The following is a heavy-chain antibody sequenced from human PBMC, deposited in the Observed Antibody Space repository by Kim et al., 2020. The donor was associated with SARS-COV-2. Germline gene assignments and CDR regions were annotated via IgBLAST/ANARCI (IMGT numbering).Heavy chain of an antibody. CDR3: ARDRVSIVVGNYFDY. CDR1: GYTFTSYA. D-gene: IGHD2-21*01. J-gene: IGHJ4*02. CDR2: INAGNGNT. Sequence: ASLKVSCKASGYTFTSYAMHWVRQAPGQRLEWMGWINAGNGNTKYSQKFQGRVTITRDTSASTAYMELSSLRSEDTAVYYCARDRVSIVVGNYFDYWGQGTLVPVSS. V-gene: IGHV1-3*01.